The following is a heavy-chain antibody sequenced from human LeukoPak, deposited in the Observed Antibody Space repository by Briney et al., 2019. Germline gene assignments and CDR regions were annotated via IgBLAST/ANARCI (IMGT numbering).Heavy chain of an antibody. J-gene: IGHJ5*02. CDR3: VRAHHPGGWFDP. CDR1: GFTFSSSW. V-gene: IGHV3-7*04. CDR2: INQDGGEI. D-gene: IGHD3-10*01. Sequence: GGSLRLSCVASGFTFSSSWMTWVRQAPGKGLEWVASINQDGGEIHYVDSVKGRFTISRDNAKNSLYLQMNSLTAEDTAVHYCVRAHHPGGWFDPWGQGTLVTVSS.